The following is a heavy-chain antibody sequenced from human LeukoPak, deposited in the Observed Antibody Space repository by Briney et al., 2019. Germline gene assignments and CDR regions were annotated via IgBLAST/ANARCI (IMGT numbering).Heavy chain of an antibody. CDR1: GFTFSSYA. CDR2: ISGRGVGT. Sequence: GGSLRLSCAASGFTFSSYAMGWVRQAPGKGLEWVSAISGRGVGTFYADSVKGRFTISRDNSKNTLSLQMNSLRAEDTAVCYCAKYRHYQLLSSSFDYWGQGALVTVSS. V-gene: IGHV3-23*01. J-gene: IGHJ4*02. CDR3: AKYRHYQLLSSSFDY. D-gene: IGHD2-2*01.